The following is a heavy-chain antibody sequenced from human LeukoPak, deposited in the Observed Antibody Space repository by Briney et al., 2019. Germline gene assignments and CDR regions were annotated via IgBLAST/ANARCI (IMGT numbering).Heavy chain of an antibody. J-gene: IGHJ6*04. D-gene: IGHD1-14*01. CDR2: VYSGGDT. Sequence: GGSLRLSCAASGFSVSNNYVSWVRQAPGKGLEWISAVYSGGDTYYIESVKGRFTISRDNSKNTLYLQMNGLTPEDTAMSYCARDSTGASVWGKGTMVTVSS. V-gene: IGHV3-53*01. CDR3: ARDSTGASV. CDR1: GFSVSNNY.